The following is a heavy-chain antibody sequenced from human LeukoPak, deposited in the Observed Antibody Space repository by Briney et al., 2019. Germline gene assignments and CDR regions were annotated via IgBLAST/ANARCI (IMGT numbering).Heavy chain of an antibody. J-gene: IGHJ4*02. V-gene: IGHV4-34*01. CDR2: INHSGST. Sequence: ETLSLTCAVYGGSFSGYYWSWIRQPPGKGLEWIGEINHSGSTNYNPSLKSRVTISVDTSKNQFSLKLSSVTVADTAVYYCARGNIAARRGPLYWGQGTLVTVSS. CDR3: ARGNIAARRGPLY. CDR1: GGSFSGYY. D-gene: IGHD6-6*01.